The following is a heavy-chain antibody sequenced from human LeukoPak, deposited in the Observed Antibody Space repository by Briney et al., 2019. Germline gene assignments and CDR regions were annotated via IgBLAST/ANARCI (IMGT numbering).Heavy chain of an antibody. CDR1: GGSISSHY. V-gene: IGHV4-59*11. Sequence: PSETLSLTCTVSGGSISSHYWSWIQQPPGKGLEWIGYIYYSGSTNYNPSLKSRVTISVDTSKNQFSLKLSSVTAADTAVYYCARLYDSSGYYSYYYYMDVWGKGTTVTVSS. CDR3: ARLYDSSGYYSYYYYMDV. CDR2: IYYSGST. D-gene: IGHD3-22*01. J-gene: IGHJ6*03.